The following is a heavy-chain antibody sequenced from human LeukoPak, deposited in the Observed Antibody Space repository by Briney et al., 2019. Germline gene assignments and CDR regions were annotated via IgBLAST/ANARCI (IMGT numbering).Heavy chain of an antibody. CDR3: AREFEVYSSGWENWFDH. D-gene: IGHD6-19*01. J-gene: IGHJ5*02. CDR1: GFTFSSYA. CDR2: ISGSGGST. V-gene: IGHV3-23*01. Sequence: PGGSLRLSCAASGFTFSSYAMSWVRQAPGKGLEWVSAISGSGGSTYYADSVKGRFTISRDNSKNTLYLQMNSLRAEDTAVYYCAREFEVYSSGWENWFDHWGQGTLVTVSS.